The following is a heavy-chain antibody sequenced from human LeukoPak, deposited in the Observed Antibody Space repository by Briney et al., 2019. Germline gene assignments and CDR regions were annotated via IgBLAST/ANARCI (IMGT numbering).Heavy chain of an antibody. Sequence: GGSLRLSCAASGFTFSSYAMSWVRQAPGKGLEWVSAISGSGGSTYHADSVKGRFTISRDNSKNTLYLQMNSLRAEDTAVYYCAKNDQWRLGYFDYWGQGTLVTVSS. CDR3: AKNDQWRLGYFDY. CDR1: GFTFSSYA. CDR2: ISGSGGST. J-gene: IGHJ4*02. V-gene: IGHV3-23*01. D-gene: IGHD6-19*01.